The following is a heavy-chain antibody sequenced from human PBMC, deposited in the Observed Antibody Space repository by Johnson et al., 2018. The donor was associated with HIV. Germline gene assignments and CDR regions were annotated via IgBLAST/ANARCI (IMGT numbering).Heavy chain of an antibody. D-gene: IGHD3-10*01. CDR1: GFTFSSYG. J-gene: IGHJ3*02. CDR3: AKDSSVLLCFDI. Sequence: QVQLVESGGGVVQPGRSLRLSCAASGFTFSSYGMHWVRQAPGKGLAWVAVIWYDGSNKYYADSVKGRFTISRDNSKNTLYLQMNSLRAEDTAVYYCAKDSSVLLCFDIWGQGTMVTVSS. CDR2: IWYDGSNK. V-gene: IGHV3-33*06.